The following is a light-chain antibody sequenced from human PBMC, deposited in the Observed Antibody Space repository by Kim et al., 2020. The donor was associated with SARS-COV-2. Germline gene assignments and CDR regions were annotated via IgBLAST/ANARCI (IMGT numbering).Light chain of an antibody. V-gene: IGKV3-15*01. Sequence: SPGERATLSCRASQSVFTNLAWYQQKPGQAPRLLIYGASTRATGIPARFSGSGSGTEFSLTISSLQSEDFAVYYCQQYNNWPPWTFGQGTKVDIK. CDR3: QQYNNWPPWT. CDR1: QSVFTN. J-gene: IGKJ1*01. CDR2: GAS.